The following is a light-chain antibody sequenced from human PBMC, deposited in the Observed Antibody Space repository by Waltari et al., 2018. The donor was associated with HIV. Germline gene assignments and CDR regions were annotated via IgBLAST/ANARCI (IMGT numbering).Light chain of an antibody. CDR3: AAWDDSLNGLWV. Sequence: QSVLPQPPAASGTPGQRVTIPCSGTSPTIGYIPVNWYQHLPGTAPKRLIYSNNQRPSGVPDRFSGSKSGTSASLAISGLQSEDEADYYCAAWDDSLNGLWVFGGGTKLTVL. CDR2: SNN. CDR1: SPTIGYIP. J-gene: IGLJ3*02. V-gene: IGLV1-44*01.